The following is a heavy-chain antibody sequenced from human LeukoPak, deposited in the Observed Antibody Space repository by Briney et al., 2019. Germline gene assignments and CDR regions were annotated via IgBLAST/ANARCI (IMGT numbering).Heavy chain of an antibody. D-gene: IGHD3-22*01. CDR1: GNSISSGDNY. V-gene: IGHV4-61*02. Sequence: PSETLSLTCTVSGNSISSGDNYWSWIRQPAGKGLEWVGRIYTSGSTNYNPSLKSRVTISGDTSKNQFSLRLSSVTAADTAVYYCARASYSYDINGWVPFDYWGQGTLVTVSS. J-gene: IGHJ4*02. CDR3: ARASYSYDINGWVPFDY. CDR2: IYTSGST.